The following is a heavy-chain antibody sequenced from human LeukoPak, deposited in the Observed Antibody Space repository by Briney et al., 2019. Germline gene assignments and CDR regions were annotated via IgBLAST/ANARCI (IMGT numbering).Heavy chain of an antibody. CDR2: ISSSSTI. J-gene: IGHJ6*03. D-gene: IGHD6-13*01. V-gene: IGHV3-48*01. CDR3: ARLSSWYYYYYMDV. CDR1: GFTFSSYS. Sequence: PGGSLRLSCAASGFTFSSYSMNWVRQAPGKGLGWVSYISSSSTIYYADSVKGRFTISRDNAKNSLYLQMNSLRAEDTAVYYCARLSSWYYYYYMDVWGKGTTVTISS.